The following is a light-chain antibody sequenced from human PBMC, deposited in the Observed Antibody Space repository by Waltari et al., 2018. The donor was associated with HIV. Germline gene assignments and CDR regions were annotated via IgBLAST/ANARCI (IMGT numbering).Light chain of an antibody. J-gene: IGKJ4*01. V-gene: IGKV4-1*01. CDR1: QSILYRSRNKNY. CDR3: QQYYSTPLT. CDR2: WAS. Sequence: DIVMTQSPDSLAVSLGERATINCKSSQSILYRSRNKNYLAWYQQKPGQPPKLLIYWASTRESGVPDRFSGSGSGTDFTLTISSLHAEDVAVYYCQQYYSTPLTFGGGTKVEIK.